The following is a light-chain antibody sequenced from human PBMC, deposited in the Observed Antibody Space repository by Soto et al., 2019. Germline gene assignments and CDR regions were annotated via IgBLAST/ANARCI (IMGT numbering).Light chain of an antibody. CDR3: QQRSMWPIT. Sequence: DIVLTQSPGTLSLSPGERATLSCRASHSVGSSLAWYLQKSGQAPRLLIYDALTRATGIPARFSGSGFGTDFTLTISSLEPEDFAVYYCQQRSMWPITFGQGTKLDFK. CDR1: HSVGSS. V-gene: IGKV3-11*01. CDR2: DAL. J-gene: IGKJ2*01.